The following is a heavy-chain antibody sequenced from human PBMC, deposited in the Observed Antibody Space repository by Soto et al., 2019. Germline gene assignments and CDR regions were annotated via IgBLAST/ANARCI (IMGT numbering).Heavy chain of an antibody. CDR2: IYYSGST. CDR1: GGSISSYY. CDR3: ARDAAGYDYAFDI. D-gene: IGHD5-12*01. J-gene: IGHJ3*02. V-gene: IGHV4-59*06. Sequence: SETLSLTCTVSGGSISSYYLSWIRQHPGKGLEWIGYIYYSGSTYYNPSLKSRVTISVDTSKNQFSLKLSSVTAADTAVYYCARDAAGYDYAFDIWGQGTMVTVSS.